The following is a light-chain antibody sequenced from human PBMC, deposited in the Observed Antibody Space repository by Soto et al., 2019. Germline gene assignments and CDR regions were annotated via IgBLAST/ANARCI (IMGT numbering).Light chain of an antibody. V-gene: IGKV3-15*01. J-gene: IGKJ5*01. Sequence: DIVLTQSPDTLSLSPGERATLSCRASQSVSSKLAWYQQKPGQAPRLLIYGASTRATGIPARFSGSGSGTEFTLTISSLQSEDFAVYYCQQYNNWPPITFGQGTRLEIK. CDR1: QSVSSK. CDR3: QQYNNWPPIT. CDR2: GAS.